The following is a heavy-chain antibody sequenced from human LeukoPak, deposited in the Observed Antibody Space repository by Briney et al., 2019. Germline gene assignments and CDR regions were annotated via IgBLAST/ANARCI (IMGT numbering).Heavy chain of an antibody. J-gene: IGHJ5*02. CDR3: ARDSSGWSRGFDP. CDR2: INPNSGGT. Sequence: ASVKVSCKASGYTFTGYYMHWGRQAPGQGLEWMGWINPNSGGTNYAQKFQGRVTMTRDTSISTAYMELSRLRSDDTAVYYCARDSSGWSRGFDPWGQGTLVTVSS. CDR1: GYTFTGYY. V-gene: IGHV1-2*02. D-gene: IGHD6-19*01.